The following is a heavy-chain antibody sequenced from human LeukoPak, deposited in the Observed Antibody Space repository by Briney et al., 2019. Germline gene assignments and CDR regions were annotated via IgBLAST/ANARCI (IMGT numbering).Heavy chain of an antibody. Sequence: GTSVKVSCKASGFTLINSAVQWVRQARGQRLELVGWIIVGSGQTRYAQKFQERVTITRDMYTSTAFLELSSLRSEDSAVYYCAAGDTLVRGVIIPFAPWGQGTMVTVSS. CDR3: AAGDTLVRGVIIPFAP. CDR2: IIVGSGQT. CDR1: GFTLINSA. J-gene: IGHJ5*02. D-gene: IGHD3-10*01. V-gene: IGHV1-58*01.